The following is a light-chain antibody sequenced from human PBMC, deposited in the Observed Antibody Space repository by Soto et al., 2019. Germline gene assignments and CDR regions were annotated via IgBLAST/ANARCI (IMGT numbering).Light chain of an antibody. CDR2: EVT. CDR1: SSDIGGYNY. J-gene: IGLJ1*01. CDR3: SSYTTSGSLFYV. Sequence: QSVLTQPASVSGSPGQSITISCTGASSDIGGYNYVSWYQHHPGKAPKLLIYEVTNRPSGVSNRLSGSKSGKTASLTISGLQAEDEADYYCSSYTTSGSLFYVFGTGTKVTVL. V-gene: IGLV2-14*01.